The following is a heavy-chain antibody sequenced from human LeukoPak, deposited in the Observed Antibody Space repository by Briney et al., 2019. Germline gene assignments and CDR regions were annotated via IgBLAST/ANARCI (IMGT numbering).Heavy chain of an antibody. D-gene: IGHD2-2*01. V-gene: IGHV3-30*03. J-gene: IGHJ4*02. CDR1: GFTFSNYG. Sequence: PGRSLRLSCAASGFTFSNYGMHWVRQAPGKGLEWVAVISYDGSNKYYADSVKGRFTISRDNSKNTLYLQMNSLRAEDTAVYYCAAGPAAPDYWGQGTLVTVSS. CDR2: ISYDGSNK. CDR3: AAGPAAPDY.